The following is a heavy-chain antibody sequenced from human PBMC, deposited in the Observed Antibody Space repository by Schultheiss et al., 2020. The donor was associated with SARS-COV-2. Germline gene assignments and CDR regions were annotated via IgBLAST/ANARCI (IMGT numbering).Heavy chain of an antibody. V-gene: IGHV3-11*01. CDR2: ISSSGSTI. CDR3: TTDLTGTTAWVSWFDP. CDR1: GFTFSDYY. Sequence: GGSLRLSCAASGFTFSDYYMSWIRQAPGKGLEWVSYISSSGSTIYYADSVKGRFTISRDNAKNSLYLQMNSLRAEDTAVYYCTTDLTGTTAWVSWFDPWGQGTLVTVSS. D-gene: IGHD1-7*01. J-gene: IGHJ5*02.